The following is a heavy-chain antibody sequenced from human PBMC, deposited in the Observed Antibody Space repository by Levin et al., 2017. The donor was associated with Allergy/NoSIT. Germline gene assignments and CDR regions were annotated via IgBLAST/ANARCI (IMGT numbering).Heavy chain of an antibody. D-gene: IGHD1-26*01. CDR1: GYTFTNYY. Sequence: ASVKVSCKASGYTFTNYYILWVRQAPGQGLEWMGWINSYSGDTKYAQKFQGRVTMTRDTSISTAYMDLSSLRSDDTAVYYCARDLDFGGGYPGIDYYYYGMDVWGQGTTVTVSS. CDR2: INSYSGDT. CDR3: ARDLDFGGGYPGIDYYYYGMDV. J-gene: IGHJ6*02. V-gene: IGHV1-2*02.